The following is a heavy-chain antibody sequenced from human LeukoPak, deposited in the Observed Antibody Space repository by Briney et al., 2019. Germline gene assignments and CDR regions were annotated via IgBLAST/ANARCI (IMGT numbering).Heavy chain of an antibody. J-gene: IGHJ5*02. Sequence: GGSLRLSCAASGFTFSSYSMNWVRQAPGKGLEWVSSISSSSSYIYYADSVKGRFTISRDNAKNSLYLQMNSLRAEDTAVYYCATSIAAAGLLDPWGQGTLVTVS. CDR2: ISSSSSYI. CDR3: ATSIAAAGLLDP. CDR1: GFTFSSYS. V-gene: IGHV3-21*01. D-gene: IGHD6-13*01.